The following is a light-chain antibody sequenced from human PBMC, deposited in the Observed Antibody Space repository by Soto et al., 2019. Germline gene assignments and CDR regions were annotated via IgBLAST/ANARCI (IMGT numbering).Light chain of an antibody. J-gene: IGKJ4*01. CDR2: DAF. Sequence: EIVLTQSPATLSLSPGDRATLSCRASQNINTFLAWYQQKPGQAPRRLIYDAFKRATGIPARFSGSGSGTDFTLTISSLEPEDFAVDYCQHRDNWPPGAAFGGGTKVEIK. V-gene: IGKV3-11*01. CDR1: QNINTF. CDR3: QHRDNWPPGAA.